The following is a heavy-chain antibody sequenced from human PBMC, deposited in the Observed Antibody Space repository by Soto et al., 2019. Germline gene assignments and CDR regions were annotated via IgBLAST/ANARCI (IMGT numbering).Heavy chain of an antibody. CDR2: IYYSGST. CDR1: GGSISSGDYY. V-gene: IGHV4-30-4*01. D-gene: IGHD5-18*01. Sequence: SETLSLTCTVSGGSISSGDYYWSWIRQPPGKGLEWIGYIYYSGSTYYNPSLKSRVTISVDTSKNQFSLKLSSVTAADTAVYYCARLVWSYGTWFDPWGQGTLVTVSS. J-gene: IGHJ5*02. CDR3: ARLVWSYGTWFDP.